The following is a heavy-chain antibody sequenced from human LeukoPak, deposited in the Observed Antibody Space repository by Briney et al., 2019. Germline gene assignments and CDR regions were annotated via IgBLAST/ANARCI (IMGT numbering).Heavy chain of an antibody. J-gene: IGHJ4*02. CDR2: ISGSGT. Sequence: GGSLRLSCAASGFTFSNYAMSWVRQAPGKGLEWVSSISGSGTYYADSVKGRFTISRDNSKNTLYLQMNSLRAEDTAVYYCARDRLADRYGYSPYFDYWGQGTLVTVSS. D-gene: IGHD5-24*01. V-gene: IGHV3-23*01. CDR1: GFTFSNYA. CDR3: ARDRLADRYGYSPYFDY.